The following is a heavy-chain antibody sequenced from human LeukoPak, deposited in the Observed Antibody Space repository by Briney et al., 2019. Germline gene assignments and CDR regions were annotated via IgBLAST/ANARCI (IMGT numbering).Heavy chain of an antibody. CDR1: GGSISPYY. J-gene: IGHJ4*02. CDR3: ARSTGSTMFIDY. V-gene: IGHV4-59*01. Sequence: SETLSLTCTVSGGSISPYYWSWIRQPPGKGLEWLGYIYYSGNTDYNPSLKSRVVISVDTSKNQFSLKLSSVTAADTAVYYCARSTGSTMFIDYWGQGTLVTVSS. CDR2: IYYSGNT. D-gene: IGHD3-10*02.